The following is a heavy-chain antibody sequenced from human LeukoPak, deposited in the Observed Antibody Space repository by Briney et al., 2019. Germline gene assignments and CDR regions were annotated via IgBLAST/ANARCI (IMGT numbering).Heavy chain of an antibody. Sequence: VRSLTLSCAASGFTFSNYGMHWVRQAPGKGLAWVAVISYDESDKYYADSVKGRFTISSHNSKKSLYLQRNSLRPEDTRVYISAKGVVAATNAAYYGMDVWGQGTTVTVSS. V-gene: IGHV3-30*18. CDR3: AKGVVAATNAAYYGMDV. D-gene: IGHD2-15*01. J-gene: IGHJ6*01. CDR1: GFTFSNYG. CDR2: ISYDESDK.